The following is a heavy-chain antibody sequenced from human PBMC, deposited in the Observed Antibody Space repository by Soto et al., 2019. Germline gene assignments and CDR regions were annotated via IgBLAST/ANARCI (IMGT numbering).Heavy chain of an antibody. CDR1: GFTFSNYS. D-gene: IGHD6-19*01. J-gene: IGHJ4*02. CDR3: ARGTMGQQWLVRPLDY. Sequence: GGSLRLSCAASGFTFSNYSMNWARQSPGKGLEWVSSISSQNDYIYYADSLKGRFTISRDNAKNSLYLQLRSLRAEDTAVYYCARGTMGQQWLVRPLDYWGQGTLVTVSS. V-gene: IGHV3-21*01. CDR2: ISSQNDYI.